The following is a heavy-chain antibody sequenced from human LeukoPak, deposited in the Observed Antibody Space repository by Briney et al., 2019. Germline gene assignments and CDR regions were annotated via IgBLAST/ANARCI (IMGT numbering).Heavy chain of an antibody. CDR3: ATRDSSGYYLASDAFDI. J-gene: IGHJ3*02. Sequence: ASVKVSCKVSGYTLTELSMHWVRQAPGKGLEWMGGFDPEDGETIYAQTFQGRVTMTDDTSTDTAYMELSSLRSEDTAVYYRATRDSSGYYLASDAFDIWGQGTMVTVSS. V-gene: IGHV1-24*01. CDR1: GYTLTELS. D-gene: IGHD3-22*01. CDR2: FDPEDGET.